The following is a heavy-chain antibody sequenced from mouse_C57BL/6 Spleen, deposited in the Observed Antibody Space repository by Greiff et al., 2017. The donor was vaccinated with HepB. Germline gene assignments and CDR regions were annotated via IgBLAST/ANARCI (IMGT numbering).Heavy chain of an antibody. CDR1: GFTFSSYA. CDR2: ISDGGSYT. Sequence: EVHLVESGGGLVKPGGSLKLSCAASGFTFSSYAMSWVRQTPEKRLEWVATISDGGSYTYYPDNVQGRFPISRDNAKNNLYLQMSHLKAEDTAMYYCARGYYGSRPAWLAYWGQGTLVTVSA. J-gene: IGHJ3*01. D-gene: IGHD1-1*01. V-gene: IGHV5-4*01. CDR3: ARGYYGSRPAWLAY.